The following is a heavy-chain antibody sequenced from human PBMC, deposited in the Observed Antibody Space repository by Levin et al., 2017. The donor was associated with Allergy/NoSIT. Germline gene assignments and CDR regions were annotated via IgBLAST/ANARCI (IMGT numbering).Heavy chain of an antibody. D-gene: IGHD3-10*01. CDR2: TYYRSKWYN. J-gene: IGHJ6*03. CDR1: GDSVSSNSAA. Sequence: SQTLSLTCAISGDSVSSNSAAWNWIRQSPSRGLEWLGRTYYRSKWYNDYAVSVKSRITINPDTSKNQFSLQLNSVTPEDTAVYYCARGRVYYGSGKRNYYDYYMDVWGKGTTVTVSS. CDR3: ARGRVYYGSGKRNYYDYYMDV. V-gene: IGHV6-1*01.